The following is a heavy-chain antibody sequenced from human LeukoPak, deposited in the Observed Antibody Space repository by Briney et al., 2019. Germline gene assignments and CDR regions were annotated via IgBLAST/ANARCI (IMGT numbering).Heavy chain of an antibody. V-gene: IGHV1-2*02. Sequence: ASVKVSCKASGYTFSNYYMHWVRQAPGQGLEWMGWINPNSGGTNFAQNFQGRVTMTRDTSISTAYMELSGLRSDDTAVYYCARQNGYNPDYSGPGTLVTVAS. CDR1: GYTFSNYY. CDR3: ARQNGYNPDY. D-gene: IGHD5-24*01. CDR2: INPNSGGT. J-gene: IGHJ4*02.